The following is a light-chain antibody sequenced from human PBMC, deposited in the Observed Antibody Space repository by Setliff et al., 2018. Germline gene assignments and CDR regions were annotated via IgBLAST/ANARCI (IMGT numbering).Light chain of an antibody. J-gene: IGKJ2*01. CDR3: QQRSNWYT. CDR2: DTF. V-gene: IGKV3-11*01. CDR1: QSVSRY. Sequence: EIVLTQSPATLSLSPGERATLSCRASQSVSRYLAWYQQKPGQTPRLLIYDTFNRATGIPARFSGSGSGSDFTLTISSLEPEDFAVYYCQQRSNWYTFGQGTKVDIK.